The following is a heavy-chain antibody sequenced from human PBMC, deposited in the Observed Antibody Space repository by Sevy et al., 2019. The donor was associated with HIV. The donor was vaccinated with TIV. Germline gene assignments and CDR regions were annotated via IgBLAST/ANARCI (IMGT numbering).Heavy chain of an antibody. CDR2: FSFCCGRI. CDR3: AREGCTQPHDY. J-gene: IGHJ4*02. CDR1: GFTFAKYS. Sequence: GGSLRLSCAASGFTFAKYSMSWVRQAPGKGLEWFSTFSFCCGRINYADSVKGRFTISRDDSKNTLFLQMNSLRAEDTATYFCAREGCTQPHDYWGQGTLVTVSS. D-gene: IGHD2-8*01. V-gene: IGHV3-23*01.